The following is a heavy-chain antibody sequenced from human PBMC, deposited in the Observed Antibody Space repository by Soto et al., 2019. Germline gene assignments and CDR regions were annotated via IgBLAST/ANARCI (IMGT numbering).Heavy chain of an antibody. CDR3: SGGRRGWTGVDK. Sequence: EVQLEESGGGLVQPGGSLRVSCTASEFTFSSYCMHWVRQAPGKGLVWVSRINEHGSHTDYADSVKGRFTTSRENGKKTLFLQMNSLRAEETAFFHCSGGRRGWTGVDKWSPGSRVTVAS. D-gene: IGHD6-19*01. V-gene: IGHV3-74*01. J-gene: IGHJ4*02. CDR1: EFTFSSYC. CDR2: INEHGSHT.